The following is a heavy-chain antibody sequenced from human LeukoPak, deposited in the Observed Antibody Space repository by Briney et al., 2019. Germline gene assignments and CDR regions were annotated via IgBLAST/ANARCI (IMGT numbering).Heavy chain of an antibody. Sequence: GGSLRLSCAASGFTFSSYSMNWVRQAPGKGLEWVSSISSSSSYIYYADSVKGRFTISRDNAKNSLYLQMNSLRAEDTAVYYCAREVGSSSYGPSHYMDVWGKGTTVTVSS. CDR2: ISSSSSYI. D-gene: IGHD6-6*01. CDR1: GFTFSSYS. J-gene: IGHJ6*03. V-gene: IGHV3-21*01. CDR3: AREVGSSSYGPSHYMDV.